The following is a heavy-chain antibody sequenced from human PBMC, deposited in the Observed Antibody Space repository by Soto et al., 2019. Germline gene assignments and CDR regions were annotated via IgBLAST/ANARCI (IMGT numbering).Heavy chain of an antibody. D-gene: IGHD1-1*01. V-gene: IGHV4-34*01. J-gene: IGHJ3*02. CDR2: INHSGST. CDR1: GGSFSGYY. CDR3: ARNRYNWNDGRPLDI. Sequence: QVQLQQWGAGLLKPSETLSLTCAVYGGSFSGYYWSWIRQPPGKGLEWIGEINHSGSTNYNPSLKSRVTISVDTSKNQFSRKLSSVTAADTAVYYGARNRYNWNDGRPLDIWGQGTMVTVSS.